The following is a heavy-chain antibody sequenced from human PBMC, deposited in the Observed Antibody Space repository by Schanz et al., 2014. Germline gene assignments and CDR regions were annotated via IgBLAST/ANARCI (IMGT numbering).Heavy chain of an antibody. CDR2: IHPDGST. Sequence: LVESGGGLVQPGGSLRLSCAASGFRVTTNYMTWVRQAPGKGLKWVSVIHPDGSTLYTDSVKGRFTISRDNSKNTLYLQMNSLRVDDTAVYYCAKDGVEAVATLWSQGTRVAVSS. CDR3: AKDGVEAVATL. D-gene: IGHD6-19*01. V-gene: IGHV3-66*01. CDR1: GFRVTTNY. J-gene: IGHJ4*02.